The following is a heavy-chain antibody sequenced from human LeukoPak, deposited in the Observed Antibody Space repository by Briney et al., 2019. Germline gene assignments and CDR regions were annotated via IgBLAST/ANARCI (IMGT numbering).Heavy chain of an antibody. V-gene: IGHV5-51*01. Sequence: KNGESLKISCKGSGYSFTSYWIGWVRQMPGKGLEWMGIIYPGDSGTRYSPSFQGQATISADKSISTAYMELSRLRSDDTAVYYCARADGIQLWETYFDYWGQGTLVTVSS. J-gene: IGHJ4*02. CDR2: IYPGDSGT. CDR1: GYSFTSYW. D-gene: IGHD5-18*01. CDR3: ARADGIQLWETYFDY.